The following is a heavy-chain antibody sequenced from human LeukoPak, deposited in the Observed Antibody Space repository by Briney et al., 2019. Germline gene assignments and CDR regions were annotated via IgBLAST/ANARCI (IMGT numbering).Heavy chain of an antibody. Sequence: GGSLRLSCAASGFTFSSYATHWVRQAPGKGLEWVAVISYDGSNKYYADSVKGRFTVSRDNSKNTLYLQMNSLRAEDTAVYYCARETGGRFDYWGQGTLVTVSS. CDR3: ARETGGRFDY. V-gene: IGHV3-30-3*01. CDR2: ISYDGSNK. CDR1: GFTFSSYA. J-gene: IGHJ4*02. D-gene: IGHD2-15*01.